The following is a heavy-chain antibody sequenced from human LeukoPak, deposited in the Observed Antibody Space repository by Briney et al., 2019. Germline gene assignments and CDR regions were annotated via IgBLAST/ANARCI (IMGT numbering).Heavy chain of an antibody. V-gene: IGHV3-74*01. CDR1: GFTFSGSI. D-gene: IGHD6-13*01. J-gene: IGHJ5*02. Sequence: GGSLRLSCATSGFTFSGSIMHWVRQAPGKGLVWVSRINSDGSTTRYADSVKGRFTISRDNSKNTLYLQMNSLRAEDTAVYYCAKDFLDSAAGTTWFDPWGQGTLVTVSS. CDR2: INSDGSTT. CDR3: AKDFLDSAAGTTWFDP.